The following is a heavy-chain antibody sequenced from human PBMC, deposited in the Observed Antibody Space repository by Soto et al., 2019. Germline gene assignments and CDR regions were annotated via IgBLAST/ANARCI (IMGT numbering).Heavy chain of an antibody. D-gene: IGHD3-22*01. Sequence: SETLSLTGTVSGGSISSYYWSWIRQPPGKGLEWIGYIYYSGSTNYNPSLKSRVTISVDTSKNQFSLKLSSVTAADTAVYYCARDRRNYYDSSEPIFDYWGQGTLVTVSS. J-gene: IGHJ4*02. CDR1: GGSISSYY. V-gene: IGHV4-59*01. CDR2: IYYSGST. CDR3: ARDRRNYYDSSEPIFDY.